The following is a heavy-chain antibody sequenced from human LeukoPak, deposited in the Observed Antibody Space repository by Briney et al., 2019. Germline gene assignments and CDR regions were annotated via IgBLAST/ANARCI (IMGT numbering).Heavy chain of an antibody. CDR2: ISYDGSNK. V-gene: IGHV3-30-3*01. CDR3: ARGITGTTKYYYYGMDV. D-gene: IGHD1-20*01. J-gene: IGHJ6*02. Sequence: GGSLRLSCAASGFTFSSYAMHWVRRASGKGLEWVAVISYDGSNKYYADSVKGRFTISRDNSKNTLYLQMNSLRAEDTAVYYCARGITGTTKYYYYGMDVWGQGTTVTVSS. CDR1: GFTFSSYA.